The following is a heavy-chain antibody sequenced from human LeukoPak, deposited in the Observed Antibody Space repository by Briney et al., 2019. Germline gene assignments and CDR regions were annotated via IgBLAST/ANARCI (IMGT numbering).Heavy chain of an antibody. J-gene: IGHJ4*02. V-gene: IGHV4-39*01. D-gene: IGHD3-22*01. CDR2: IYYSGST. CDR1: GGSISTSSFY. Sequence: SETLSLTCTVSGGSISTSSFYWGWIRQPPGKGLEWIGSIYYSGSTYYNPSLKSRVTISVDTSKNQFSLKLSSVTAADTAVYYCASGYYDSSGYYYPFEYWGQGTLVTVSS. CDR3: ASGYYDSSGYYYPFEY.